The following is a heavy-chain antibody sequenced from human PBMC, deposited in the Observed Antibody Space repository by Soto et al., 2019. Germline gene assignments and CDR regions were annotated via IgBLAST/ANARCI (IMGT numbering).Heavy chain of an antibody. CDR3: SREADCSSTSCYLFYMDV. Sequence: PRGSLSLSCALSAFTFHNDHIHRARQAQEQRLDWVSTISGSGGSTYYADSVKGRFTISRDNSKNSLYLQMNSLRAEDTAVYYCSREADCSSTSCYLFYMDVWGKGTTVTVSS. CDR2: ISGSGGST. V-gene: IGHV3-23*01. CDR1: AFTFHNDH. J-gene: IGHJ6*03. D-gene: IGHD2-2*01.